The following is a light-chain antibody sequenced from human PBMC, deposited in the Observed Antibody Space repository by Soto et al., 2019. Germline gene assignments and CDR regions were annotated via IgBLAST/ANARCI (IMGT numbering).Light chain of an antibody. J-gene: IGKJ1*01. CDR1: QNINSW. CDR2: AAS. Sequence: DIQMTQSPSSVSASVGDRVTITCRASQNINSWLGWYQQRPGKAPKLLIYAASSLQGGVPSRFSGSGSGTDFTLTISSLQPEDFATYYCQQSYSTPPTFGQGTKVDIK. V-gene: IGKV1-39*01. CDR3: QQSYSTPPT.